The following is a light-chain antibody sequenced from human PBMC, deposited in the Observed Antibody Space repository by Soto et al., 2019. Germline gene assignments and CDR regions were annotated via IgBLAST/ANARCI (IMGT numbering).Light chain of an antibody. Sequence: IVLTQSPATLSLSPGIRATLSCRASQSLGRYLAWYQQKPGQAPRLLIYDASNRATGIPARFSGSGSGTDFTLTISSLEPEDFAVYYCQQRSNWPWTFGQGTKVDNK. V-gene: IGKV3-11*01. J-gene: IGKJ1*01. CDR3: QQRSNWPWT. CDR1: QSLGRY. CDR2: DAS.